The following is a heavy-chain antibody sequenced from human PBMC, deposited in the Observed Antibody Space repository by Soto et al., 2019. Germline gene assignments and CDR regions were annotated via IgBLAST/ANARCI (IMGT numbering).Heavy chain of an antibody. D-gene: IGHD6-13*01. CDR3: ARERRYSSSWYSFGMDV. CDR1: GFTFSSYG. CDR2: IWYDGSNK. J-gene: IGHJ6*02. V-gene: IGHV3-33*01. Sequence: QVQLVESGGGVVQPGRSLRLSCAASGFTFSSYGMHWVRQAPGKGLEWVAVIWYDGSNKYYADSVKGRFTISRDNSKNTLYLQMNSLRAEDTAVYYCARERRYSSSWYSFGMDVWGQGTTVTVSS.